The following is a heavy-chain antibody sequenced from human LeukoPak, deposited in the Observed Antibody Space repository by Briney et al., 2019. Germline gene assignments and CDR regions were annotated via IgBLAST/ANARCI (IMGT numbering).Heavy chain of an antibody. CDR2: IYYSGST. Sequence: PSETLSLTCTVSGGSISSYYWSWIRQPPGKGLEWIGYIYYSGSTNYNPSLKSRLTISVDTSKNQFSLRLSSVTAADTAVYYCARGDDYYYYGMDVWGQGTTVTVSS. CDR3: ARGDDYYYYGMDV. V-gene: IGHV4-59*08. J-gene: IGHJ6*02. D-gene: IGHD3-10*01. CDR1: GGSISSYY.